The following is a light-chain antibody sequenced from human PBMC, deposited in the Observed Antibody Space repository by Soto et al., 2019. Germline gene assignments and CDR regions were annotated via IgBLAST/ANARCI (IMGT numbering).Light chain of an antibody. CDR1: QSVRSY. CDR3: QQSYSTPPT. CDR2: AAS. V-gene: IGKV1-39*01. Sequence: DIQMTQSPSSLSASVGDRVTITCRASQSVRSYLNWYQQKPGKAPNLLIYAASSLKSGVPSRFSGSGSGTDFTITISRLQPEDFATYYCQQSYSTPPTYGGRTKVQI. J-gene: IGKJ4*01.